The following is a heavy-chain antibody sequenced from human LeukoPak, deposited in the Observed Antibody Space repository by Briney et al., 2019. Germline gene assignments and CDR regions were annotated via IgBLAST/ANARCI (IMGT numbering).Heavy chain of an antibody. D-gene: IGHD3-10*01. CDR1: GYPFTNYW. V-gene: IGHV5-51*01. CDR2: MYPGDSDT. J-gene: IGHJ4*02. Sequence: GESLKISCRAAGYPFTNYWIGWVRQLPGKGLEWMGIMYPGDSDTRYSPSFQGQVTLSADKSISTAYLQWSSLKASDTAIYYCAASTYGSGAYVGFDSWGQGTLVTVSS. CDR3: AASTYGSGAYVGFDS.